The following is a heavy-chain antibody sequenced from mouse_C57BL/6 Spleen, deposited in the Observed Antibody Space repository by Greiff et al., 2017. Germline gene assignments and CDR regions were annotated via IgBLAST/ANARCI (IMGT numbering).Heavy chain of an antibody. CDR3: ARDSSGYVAWFDY. D-gene: IGHD3-2*02. CDR2: IYPGSGNT. CDR1: GYTFTDYY. J-gene: IGHJ3*01. Sequence: VQLQQSGAELVRPGASVKLSCKASGYTFTDYYINWVKQRPGQGLEWIARIYPGSGNTYYNEKFKGKATLTAEKSSSTAYMQLSSLTSEDSAVYFCARDSSGYVAWFDYWGQGTLVTVSA. V-gene: IGHV1-76*01.